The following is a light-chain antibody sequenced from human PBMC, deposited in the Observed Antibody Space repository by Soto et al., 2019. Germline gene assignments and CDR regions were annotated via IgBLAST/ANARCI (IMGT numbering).Light chain of an antibody. J-gene: IGKJ2*01. CDR1: QSVSSSY. CDR2: GAS. V-gene: IGKV3-20*01. CDR3: QQYGGSPLYT. Sequence: EIVLTQSPGTLSLSPGVRATLSCRASQSVSSSYLAWYQKKPGQAPRLLIYGASSRATGIPHRFSGSWSGTDFTLIISSLEPDDFAVYYCQQYGGSPLYTCGQGTKLEIK.